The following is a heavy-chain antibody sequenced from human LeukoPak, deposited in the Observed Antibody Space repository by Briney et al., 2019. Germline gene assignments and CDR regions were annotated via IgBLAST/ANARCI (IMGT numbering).Heavy chain of an antibody. D-gene: IGHD3-22*01. Sequence: GASVTVSCKASGYTFASSGISWVRQAPGQGLEWMGWISAYNGDTIYAQKLQGRVTMTTDTSTSTAYMELRSLRSDDTAVYYCARGSYYDSSGFDALDIWGQGTMVTVSS. V-gene: IGHV1-18*01. J-gene: IGHJ3*02. CDR3: ARGSYYDSSGFDALDI. CDR1: GYTFASSG. CDR2: ISAYNGDT.